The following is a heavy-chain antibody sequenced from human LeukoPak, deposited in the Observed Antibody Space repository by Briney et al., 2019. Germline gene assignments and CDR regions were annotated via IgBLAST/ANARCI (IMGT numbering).Heavy chain of an antibody. CDR2: ISGGSSGST. CDR1: GFTFSDYA. D-gene: IGHD2-15*01. J-gene: IGHJ4*02. CDR3: ARDGAARFCTGGSCYSTSDF. Sequence: PGGSLRLSCAASGFTFSDYAMSWVRQAPGKGLEWLSVISGGSSGSTYYADSVTGRFTVSRDNSKNTVDLQMNSLRAEDTAVYYCARDGAARFCTGGSCYSTSDFWGQGTLVTVSS. V-gene: IGHV3-23*01.